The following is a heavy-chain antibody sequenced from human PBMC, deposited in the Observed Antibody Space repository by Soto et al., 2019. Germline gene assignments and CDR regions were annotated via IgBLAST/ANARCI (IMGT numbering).Heavy chain of an antibody. CDR3: ARDPNDSSAYYHHYYYGMDV. J-gene: IGHJ6*02. CDR1: GYTFTSYG. V-gene: IGHV1-3*01. CDR2: INAGNGNT. D-gene: IGHD3-22*01. Sequence: ASVKVSCKASGYTFTSYGIHWVRQAPGQRLEWTGWINAGNGNTKYSEKFQGRVTITRDTSASTAYLGLSSLRSEDTAVYYCARDPNDSSAYYHHYYYGMDVWGQGTTVTVSS.